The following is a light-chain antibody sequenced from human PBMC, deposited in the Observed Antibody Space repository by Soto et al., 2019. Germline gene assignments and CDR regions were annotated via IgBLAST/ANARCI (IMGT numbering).Light chain of an antibody. CDR3: QQYANWPPWT. V-gene: IGKV3-15*01. Sequence: EIVMTQSPATLSVSPGERATLSCRASQSVSSNLAWYQQRPGQAPRLLIYGASTRATGIPARFSGSGSGTEFTLTISSLQSEDFADYYCQQYANWPPWTFGQGTKVEIK. CDR2: GAS. CDR1: QSVSSN. J-gene: IGKJ1*01.